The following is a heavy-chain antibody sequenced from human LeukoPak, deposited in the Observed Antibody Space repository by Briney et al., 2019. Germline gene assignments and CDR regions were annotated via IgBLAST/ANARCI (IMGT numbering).Heavy chain of an antibody. Sequence: SQTLSLTCTVSGGSISSGSYYWSWIRQPAGKGLEWIGCIYTSGSTNYNPSLKSRVTISVDTSKNQFSLKLSSVTAADTAVYYCATSSRAAAPFDYWGQGTLVTVSS. CDR2: IYTSGST. V-gene: IGHV4-61*02. D-gene: IGHD6-13*01. J-gene: IGHJ4*02. CDR1: GGSISSGSYY. CDR3: ATSSRAAAPFDY.